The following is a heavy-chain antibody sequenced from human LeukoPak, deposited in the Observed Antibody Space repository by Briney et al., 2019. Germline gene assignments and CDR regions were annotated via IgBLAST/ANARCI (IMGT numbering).Heavy chain of an antibody. CDR1: GGTFSSYA. Sequence: ASVKVSCKASGGTFSSYAISWVRQAPGQGLEWMGRIIPIFGTANYAQKFQGKVTITTDESTSTAYMELSSLRSEDTAVYYCASRDPRGYSYGRSDYWGQGTLVTVSS. V-gene: IGHV1-69*05. CDR2: IIPIFGTA. CDR3: ASRDPRGYSYGRSDY. J-gene: IGHJ4*02. D-gene: IGHD5-18*01.